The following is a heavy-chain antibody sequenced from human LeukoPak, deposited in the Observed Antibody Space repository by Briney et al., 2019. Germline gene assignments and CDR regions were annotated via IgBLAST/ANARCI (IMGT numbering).Heavy chain of an antibody. CDR1: DGSISNYY. D-gene: IGHD2-2*01. CDR3: ARGASTFDY. V-gene: IGHV4-59*01. J-gene: IGHJ4*02. CDR2: IHHTGST. Sequence: SETLSLTCTVSDGSISNYYWSWIRQTPGRGLEWIGHIHHTGSTTNNPYLKSRVTMSVDMSKNQFSLKLNSVIAADTAVYYCARGASTFDYWGQGTLVTVSS.